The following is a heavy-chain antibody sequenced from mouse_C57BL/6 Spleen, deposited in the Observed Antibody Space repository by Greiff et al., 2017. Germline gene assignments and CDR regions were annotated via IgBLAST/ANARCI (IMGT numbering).Heavy chain of an antibody. CDR1: GYTFTSYW. V-gene: IGHV1-72*01. J-gene: IGHJ4*01. D-gene: IGHD1-1*01. CDR3: ARGKYYGSSYVGAMDD. Sequence: QVQLQQPGAELVKPGASVKLSCKASGYTFTSYWLHWVKQRPGRGLEWIGRVDPHSGGTKSNEKFKSKATLTVDKPSSTAYMQLSSLTSEDSAVYYCARGKYYGSSYVGAMDDWGQGTSVTVSS. CDR2: VDPHSGGT.